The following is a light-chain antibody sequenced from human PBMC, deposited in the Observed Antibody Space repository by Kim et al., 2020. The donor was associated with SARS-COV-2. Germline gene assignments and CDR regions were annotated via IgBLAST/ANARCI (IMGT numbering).Light chain of an antibody. CDR2: GKN. J-gene: IGLJ1*01. CDR3: NSRDSSGNQHV. Sequence: SSELTQDPAVSVALGQTVRITCQGASLRTNYASWYQQKARQAPVLVIYGKNNRPSGIPDRFAGSSSGSTASLTITGAQAEDEADYYCNSRDSSGNQHVFGTGTKVTVL. V-gene: IGLV3-19*01. CDR1: SLRTNY.